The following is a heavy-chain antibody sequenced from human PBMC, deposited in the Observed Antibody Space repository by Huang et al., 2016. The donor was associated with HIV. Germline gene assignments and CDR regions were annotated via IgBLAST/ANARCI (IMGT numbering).Heavy chain of an antibody. D-gene: IGHD2-21*02. CDR2: VSGSGDKT. V-gene: IGHV3-23*01. Sequence: DVQLLESGGDFVQPGGSLRLSCAASRFTFSTCAMSWVRQAPGKGLEWVSAVSGSGDKTYYADSVKGRFPISRDNSKNTLFLQMNSLRAEDTAVYYCAKVPTVVTFHWGQGTLVTVSS. J-gene: IGHJ4*02. CDR1: RFTFSTCA. CDR3: AKVPTVVTFH.